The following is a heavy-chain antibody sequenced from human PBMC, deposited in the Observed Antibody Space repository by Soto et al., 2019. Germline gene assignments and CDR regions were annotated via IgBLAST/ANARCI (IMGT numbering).Heavy chain of an antibody. CDR1: GFTFSYYY. J-gene: IGHJ4*02. CDR2: ISSSSSYT. D-gene: IGHD2-15*01. CDR3: ARNSDSYY. Sequence: QVQLVESGGGLVKPGGSLRLSCAASGFTFSYYYMSWIRQAPGKGLEWVSYISSSSSYTNYADSVKGRFTISRDNAKNSQKLQMNSLGAEETAVDYCARNSDSYYWGQGTLVTVSS. V-gene: IGHV3-11*06.